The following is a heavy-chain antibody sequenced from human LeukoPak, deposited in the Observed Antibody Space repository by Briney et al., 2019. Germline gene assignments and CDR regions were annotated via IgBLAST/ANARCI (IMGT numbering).Heavy chain of an antibody. D-gene: IGHD6-19*01. CDR1: GFTFSSYS. CDR2: ISSSSSYI. CDR3: AREAVAVGGMDV. Sequence: GGSLRLSCAASGFTFSSYSMNWVRQAPGKGLEWVSSISSSSSYIYYADSVKGRFTISRDNAKNSLYLQMNSLRAEDTAVYYCAREAVAVGGMDVWGQGTTVTVSS. V-gene: IGHV3-21*04. J-gene: IGHJ6*02.